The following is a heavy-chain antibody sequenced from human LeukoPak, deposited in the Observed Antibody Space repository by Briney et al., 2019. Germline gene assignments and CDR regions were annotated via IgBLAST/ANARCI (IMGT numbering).Heavy chain of an antibody. D-gene: IGHD3-22*01. J-gene: IGHJ6*02. Sequence: PGGSLRLSCVASGFTFSSYAMSWVRQAPGKGLEWVSYISSSGSTIYYADSVKGRFTISRDNAKNSLYLQMNSLRAEDTAVYYCARTWGSGYYYGMDVWGQGTTVTVSS. V-gene: IGHV3-48*03. CDR2: ISSSGSTI. CDR3: ARTWGSGYYYGMDV. CDR1: GFTFSSYA.